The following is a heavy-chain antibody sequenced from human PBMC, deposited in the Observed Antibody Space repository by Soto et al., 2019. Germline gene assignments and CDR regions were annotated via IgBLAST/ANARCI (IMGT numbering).Heavy chain of an antibody. J-gene: IGHJ6*02. D-gene: IGHD2-2*01. CDR3: ARDLPGYCTSTSCFYGMDV. Sequence: ASVKVSCKASGYTFTSYAIHWVRQAPGQRLECMGWVNSGNGDTKYSQKFQGRVTITRDTSASTAYTELSSLRSEDTAVYYCARDLPGYCTSTSCFYGMDVWGQGTTVTVSS. CDR1: GYTFTSYA. V-gene: IGHV1-3*01. CDR2: VNSGNGDT.